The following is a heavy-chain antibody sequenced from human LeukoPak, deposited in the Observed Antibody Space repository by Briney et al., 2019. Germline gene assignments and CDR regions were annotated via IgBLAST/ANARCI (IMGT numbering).Heavy chain of an antibody. D-gene: IGHD6-19*01. J-gene: IGHJ6*02. CDR3: ARGTYTSGTYYSGMDV. CDR1: GDSVSSNSVA. V-gene: IGHV6-1*01. CDR2: TYYRSKWYN. Sequence: SQTLSLTCAISGDSVSSNSVAWNWIRQSPSRALEWLGRTYYRSKWYNDYAVSVKSRITIKPDTSKNQFSLQLNSVTPEDTAVYYCARGTYTSGTYYSGMDVWGQGATVTVSS.